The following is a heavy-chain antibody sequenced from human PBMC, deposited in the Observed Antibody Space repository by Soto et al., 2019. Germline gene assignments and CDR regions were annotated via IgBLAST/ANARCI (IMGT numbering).Heavy chain of an antibody. CDR3: ERDGVTTQGGISYNYGMAV. Sequence: GGSLRLSCAASGFTFSRYAIHWVRQAPGKGLEWLTLILYDGSDQYYADSVRGRFTISRDNSKNTLYLQMNSLRTEDTAVYYCERDGVTTQGGISYNYGMAVGGKGTTVPSPQ. J-gene: IGHJ6*04. V-gene: IGHV3-30-3*01. D-gene: IGHD4-4*01. CDR1: GFTFSRYA. CDR2: ILYDGSDQ.